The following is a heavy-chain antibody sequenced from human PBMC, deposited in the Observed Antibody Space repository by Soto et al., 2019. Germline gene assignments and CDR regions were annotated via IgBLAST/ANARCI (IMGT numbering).Heavy chain of an antibody. CDR3: ARRGYSLDY. Sequence: QVQLVESGGGVVQPGRSLRLSCAASGFTFSSYAMHWVRQAPGKGLEWEAVISYDGSNKYYADSVKGRFTISRDNSKNTLYLQMNRLRAEDTAVHYCARRGYSLDYWGQGTLVTVSS. CDR1: GFTFSSYA. CDR2: ISYDGSNK. D-gene: IGHD5-18*01. V-gene: IGHV3-30-3*01. J-gene: IGHJ4*02.